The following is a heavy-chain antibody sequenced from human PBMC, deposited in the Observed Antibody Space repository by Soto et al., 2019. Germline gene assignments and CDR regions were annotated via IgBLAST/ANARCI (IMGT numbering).Heavy chain of an antibody. J-gene: IGHJ4*02. CDR3: VNGSSGYYYGQHFDY. Sequence: GGTLRLSCAASGFTFSSYAMWWVRQASGKRLEWVSAISGSGGSTYYADSVKGRFTISRDNPKNTLYLQMNSLSAEDTAVYYCVNGSSGYYYGQHFDYWGQGTLVIVSS. V-gene: IGHV3-23*01. D-gene: IGHD3-22*01. CDR1: GFTFSSYA. CDR2: ISGSGGST.